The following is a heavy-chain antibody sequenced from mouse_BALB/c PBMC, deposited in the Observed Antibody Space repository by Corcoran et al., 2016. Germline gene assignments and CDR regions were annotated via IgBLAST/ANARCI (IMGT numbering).Heavy chain of an antibody. V-gene: IGHV1-39*01. J-gene: IGHJ4*01. CDR3: ARYGNYERYYAMDY. CDR2: INPYYGST. D-gene: IGHD2-1*01. Sequence: EIQLQQTGPELVKPGASVKISCKASGYSFTDYIMLWVKQSHGKSLEWIGNINPYYGSTSYNLKFKGKATLTVDKSSSTAYMQLNSLTSEDSAVYYCARYGNYERYYAMDYWGQGTSVTVSS. CDR1: GYSFTDYI.